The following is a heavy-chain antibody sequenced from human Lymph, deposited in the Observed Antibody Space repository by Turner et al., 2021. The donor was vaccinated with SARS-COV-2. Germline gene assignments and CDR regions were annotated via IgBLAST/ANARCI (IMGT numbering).Heavy chain of an antibody. D-gene: IGHD4-17*01. Sequence: EEQLLVSGGGFIQPGGSLRLSCGASGFTASSNYMTWVRQAPSKGLEWISLIYSGGSTYYADSVKGRFTISRDNSKNTLYLQMNSLRADDTAVYYCARVLPYGDYFDYWGQGTLVTVSS. J-gene: IGHJ4*02. CDR3: ARVLPYGDYFDY. V-gene: IGHV3-53*01. CDR2: IYSGGST. CDR1: GFTASSNY.